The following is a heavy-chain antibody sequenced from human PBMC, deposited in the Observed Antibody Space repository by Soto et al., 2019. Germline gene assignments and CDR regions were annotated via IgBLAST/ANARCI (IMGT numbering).Heavy chain of an antibody. CDR2: TNEDESEK. CDR3: GRDSGYSTFDF. J-gene: IGHJ3*01. D-gene: IGHD3-22*01. V-gene: IGHV3-7*01. Sequence: GGSLRLSCGASGFSFINYWISWVRQSPWKGLEWVANTNEDESEKDYVDSVKGRFTISRDNAKISLFLQMNNLRVEDTAIYYCGRDSGYSTFDFLGHGTVVTV. CDR1: GFSFINYW.